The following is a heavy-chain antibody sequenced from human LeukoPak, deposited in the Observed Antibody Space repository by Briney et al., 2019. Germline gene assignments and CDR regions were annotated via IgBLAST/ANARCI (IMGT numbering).Heavy chain of an antibody. J-gene: IGHJ3*01. CDR2: INSDGSST. Sequence: GGSLRLSCAASGFTFSNYWMHWVRQVPGKGLVWVSLINSDGSSTNYADSVKGRFTIYRDNAKNTLYLQMNSLRAEDTAVYYCARDYGDAFDVWGQGTMVTVSS. CDR1: GFTFSNYW. V-gene: IGHV3-74*01. D-gene: IGHD4-17*01. CDR3: ARDYGDAFDV.